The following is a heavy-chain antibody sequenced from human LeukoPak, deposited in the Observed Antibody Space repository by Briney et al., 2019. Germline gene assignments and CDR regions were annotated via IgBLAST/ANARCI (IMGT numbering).Heavy chain of an antibody. CDR1: GGSISSDY. V-gene: IGHV4-4*07. D-gene: IGHD3-16*02. J-gene: IGHJ4*02. Sequence: PSETLSLTCTVSGGSISSDYWSWIRQPAGKELEWIGRVYGSGGTNYNPSLNSRVTISADKSKNQFFLKMTSVTAADTAVYYCARGGTYGPGSYRHTTLDYWGQGTLVTVSS. CDR2: VYGSGGT. CDR3: ARGGTYGPGSYRHTTLDY.